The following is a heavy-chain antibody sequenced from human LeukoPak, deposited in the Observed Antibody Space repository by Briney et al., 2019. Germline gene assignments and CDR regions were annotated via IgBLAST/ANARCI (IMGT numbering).Heavy chain of an antibody. CDR3: AREEPGDLGQAFHY. Sequence: TGGSLRLSCETSGFTFRTYAMNCVRQAPGKGLEWVSSMGGSGTSIYYADSVKGRFTISRDNAKNSLYLQMNSLRVDDTAVYYCAREEPGDLGQAFHYWGQGTLVTVSS. CDR1: GFTFRTYA. V-gene: IGHV3-21*01. CDR2: MGGSGTSI. D-gene: IGHD7-27*01. J-gene: IGHJ4*02.